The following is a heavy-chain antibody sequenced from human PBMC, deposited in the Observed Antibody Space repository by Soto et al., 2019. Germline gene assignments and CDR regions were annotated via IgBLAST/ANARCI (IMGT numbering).Heavy chain of an antibody. CDR2: IVVGSGTT. CDR3: AKTDGGGYFDVYYYYYGMDV. D-gene: IGHD3-9*01. J-gene: IGHJ6*02. CDR1: GFTFSNSA. Sequence: SVKVSCKTSGFTFSNSAVQWVRQARGQRLEWIAWIVVGSGTTNYAQNLWGRVTITRDMSTSTAYMELSSLRSEDTAVYYCAKTDGGGYFDVYYYYYGMDVWGQGTTVTVSS. V-gene: IGHV1-58*01.